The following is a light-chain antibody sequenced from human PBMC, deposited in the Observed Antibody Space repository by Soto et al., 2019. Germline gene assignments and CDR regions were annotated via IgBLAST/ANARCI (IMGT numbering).Light chain of an antibody. CDR1: QSVSIN. V-gene: IGKV3-15*01. J-gene: IGKJ2*01. CDR2: DAS. Sequence: EILMTQSPATLSVSPGERATLSCTASQSVSINLAWYQQKPGRAPRLLIYDASTRATGIPARFSGYGSGTEFTLTISSLQSEDFAVYYCQQYNNWSLYTFGQGTKLEIK. CDR3: QQYNNWSLYT.